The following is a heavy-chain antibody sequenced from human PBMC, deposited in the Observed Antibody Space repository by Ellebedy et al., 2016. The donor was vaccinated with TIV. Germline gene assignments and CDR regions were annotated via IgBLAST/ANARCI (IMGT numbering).Heavy chain of an antibody. Sequence: MPSETLSLTCTVSGGSISSYYWGWIRQPPGKGLEWIGEIYHSGSTNYNPSLKSRVTISVDKSKNQFSLQLSSVTPDDTAVYYCARGTHRSGSDYWGQGTLVTVSS. D-gene: IGHD6-19*01. V-gene: IGHV4-34*01. J-gene: IGHJ4*02. CDR3: ARGTHRSGSDY. CDR2: IYHSGST. CDR1: GGSISSYY.